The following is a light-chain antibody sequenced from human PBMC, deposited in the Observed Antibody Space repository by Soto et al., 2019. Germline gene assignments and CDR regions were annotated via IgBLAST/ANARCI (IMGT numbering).Light chain of an antibody. V-gene: IGKV3-11*01. CDR3: QPRSKWRT. CDR1: QSVSSY. Sequence: EIVLTQSPATLSLSPGERAILSCRASQSVSSYLAWYQQQPGQAPRLLIYDASNRATGIPARFSGSGSGTDFTLTISSLEPEDFAVYYCQPRSKWRTFGQGTTGEIK. J-gene: IGKJ1*01. CDR2: DAS.